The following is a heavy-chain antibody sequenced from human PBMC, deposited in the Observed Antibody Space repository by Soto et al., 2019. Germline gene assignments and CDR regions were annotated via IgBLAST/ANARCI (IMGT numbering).Heavy chain of an antibody. Sequence: GGSLRLSCAASGFTFSSYAMSWVRQAPGKGLEWVSAISGSGGSTYYADSVKGRFTISRDNSKNTLYLQMNSLRAEDTAVYYCAKGRSGYDYSEDWFDPWGQGTLVTVSS. J-gene: IGHJ5*02. CDR2: ISGSGGST. CDR1: GFTFSSYA. D-gene: IGHD5-12*01. V-gene: IGHV3-23*01. CDR3: AKGRSGYDYSEDWFDP.